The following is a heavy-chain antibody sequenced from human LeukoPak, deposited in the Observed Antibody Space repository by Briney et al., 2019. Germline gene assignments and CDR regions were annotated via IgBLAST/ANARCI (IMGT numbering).Heavy chain of an antibody. CDR1: GFTFSSYE. CDR2: LWYDGSNK. V-gene: IGHV3-33*08. CDR3: GRPHGGILTGYYLNY. J-gene: IGHJ4*02. D-gene: IGHD3-9*01. Sequence: GGSLRLSCAASGFTFSSYEMNWVRQAPGKGLEWVAVLWYDGSNKYYADSVKGRFTISRDNSEDTLYLQMSSLRVEDTAVYYCGRPHGGILTGYYLNYWGQGPLVTVSS.